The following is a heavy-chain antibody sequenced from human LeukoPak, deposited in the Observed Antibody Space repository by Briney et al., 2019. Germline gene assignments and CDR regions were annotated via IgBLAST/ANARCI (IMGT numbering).Heavy chain of an antibody. Sequence: PSETLSLTCTVSGGSISSYYWSWIRQPAGKGLEWIGRIYTSGSTNYNPSLKSRVTMSVDTSKNQFSLKLNSVTAADTAVYYCARRGRKGSGSPYYFDYWGQGTLVTVSS. CDR1: GGSISSYY. D-gene: IGHD3-10*01. J-gene: IGHJ4*02. V-gene: IGHV4-4*07. CDR3: ARRGRKGSGSPYYFDY. CDR2: IYTSGST.